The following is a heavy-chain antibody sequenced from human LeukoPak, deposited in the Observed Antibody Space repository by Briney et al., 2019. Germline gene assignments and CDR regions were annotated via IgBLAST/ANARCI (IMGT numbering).Heavy chain of an antibody. V-gene: IGHV4-59*01. Sequence: SETLSLTCTVSGGSISSYYWSWIRQPPGKGLEWIGYIYYSGSTNYNPSLKSRVTISVDTSKNQFSLKLSPVTAADTAVYYCARDSGGYSNYPNGYYFDYWGQGTLVTVSS. CDR3: ARDSGGYSNYPNGYYFDY. CDR2: IYYSGST. D-gene: IGHD4-11*01. CDR1: GGSISSYY. J-gene: IGHJ4*02.